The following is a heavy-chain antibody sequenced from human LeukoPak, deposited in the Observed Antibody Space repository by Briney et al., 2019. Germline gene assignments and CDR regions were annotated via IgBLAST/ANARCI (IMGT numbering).Heavy chain of an antibody. V-gene: IGHV3-11*01. Sequence: GGSLRLSCADSGFTFSDYYMSWIRQAPGKGLEWVSYISSSGSTIYYADSVKGRFTISRDNAKNSLYLQMNSLRAEDTAVYYCAREPRSSSSLGRYGMDVWGQGTTVTVSS. CDR1: GFTFSDYY. J-gene: IGHJ6*02. CDR2: ISSSGSTI. CDR3: AREPRSSSSLGRYGMDV. D-gene: IGHD6-6*01.